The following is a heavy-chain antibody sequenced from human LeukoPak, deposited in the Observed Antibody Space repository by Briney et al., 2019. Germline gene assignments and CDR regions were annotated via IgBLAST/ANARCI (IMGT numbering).Heavy chain of an antibody. V-gene: IGHV3-15*01. CDR2: IKSKTDGGTT. CDR3: TTELLTGGYFDY. J-gene: IGHJ4*02. CDR1: GFTFSNAW. D-gene: IGHD3-10*01. Sequence: GGSLRLSCVASGFTFSNAWMSWVRQAPGKGLEWVGRIKSKTDGGTTDYAAPVKGRFTISRDDSKNTLYLQMNSLETEDTAVYYCTTELLTGGYFDYWGQGTLVTVSS.